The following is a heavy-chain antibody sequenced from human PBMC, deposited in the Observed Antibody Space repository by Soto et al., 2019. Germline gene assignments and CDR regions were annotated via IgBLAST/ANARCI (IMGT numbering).Heavy chain of an antibody. J-gene: IGHJ5*02. CDR1: GFNFDDYA. D-gene: IGHD3-22*01. CDR2: ISWDGGST. V-gene: IGHV3-43*01. CDR3: AKDSSGSSLGFDP. Sequence: GGSLRLSCAASGFNFDDYAMHWVRQAPGKGLEWVSLISWDGGSTYYADSVKGRFTISRDNSKNSLYLQMNSLRTEDTALYYCAKDSSGSSLGFDPWCQGTLVTGSS.